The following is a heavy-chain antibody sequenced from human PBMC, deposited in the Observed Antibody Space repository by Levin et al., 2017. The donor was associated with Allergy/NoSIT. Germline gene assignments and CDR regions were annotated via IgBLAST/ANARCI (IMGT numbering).Heavy chain of an antibody. CDR2: IGTAGDT. Sequence: ETLSLTCAASGFTFSSYDMHWVRQATGKGLEWVSAIGTAGDTYYPGSVKGRFTISRENAKNSLYLQMNSLRAGDTAVYYCARAGVTMVRGVIPYYYYGMDVWGQGTTVTVSS. CDR3: ARAGVTMVRGVIPYYYYGMDV. V-gene: IGHV3-13*04. D-gene: IGHD3-10*01. CDR1: GFTFSSYD. J-gene: IGHJ6*02.